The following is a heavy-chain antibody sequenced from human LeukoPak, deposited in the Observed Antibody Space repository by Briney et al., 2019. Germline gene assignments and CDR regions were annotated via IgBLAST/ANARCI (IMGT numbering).Heavy chain of an antibody. CDR1: GFTVSGNY. V-gene: IGHV3-30*18. CDR2: ISYDGSNK. J-gene: IGHJ4*02. D-gene: IGHD6-19*01. Sequence: GGSLRLSCAASGFTVSGNYMSWVRQAPGKGLEWVAVISYDGSNKYYADSVKGRFTIPRDNSKNTLYLQMNSLRAEDTAVYYCAKESSVAGTYDYWGQGTLVTVSS. CDR3: AKESSVAGTYDY.